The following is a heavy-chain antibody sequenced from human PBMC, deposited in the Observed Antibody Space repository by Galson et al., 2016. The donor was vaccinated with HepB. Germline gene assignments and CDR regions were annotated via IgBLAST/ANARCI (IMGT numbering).Heavy chain of an antibody. CDR2: IWYDGSNK. J-gene: IGHJ4*02. V-gene: IGHV3-33*06. CDR3: AKDGRGTYYYFDY. D-gene: IGHD1-26*01. Sequence: SLRLSCAASGFTFSSFGMHWVRQAPGKGLEWMAVIWYDGSNKYYADSVKGRFTISRDTSKNILYLQMNSLRAEDTAVYYCAKDGRGTYYYFDYWGQGTLVTVSS. CDR1: GFTFSSFG.